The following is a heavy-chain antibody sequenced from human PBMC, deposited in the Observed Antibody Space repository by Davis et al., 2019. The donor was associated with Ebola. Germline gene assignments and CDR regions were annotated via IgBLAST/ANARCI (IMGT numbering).Heavy chain of an antibody. V-gene: IGHV3-23*01. J-gene: IGHJ5*01. CDR2: ISGSGGNT. D-gene: IGHD2-2*01. CDR1: VITFSSYA. CDR3: ARDEGGFCSSSSCFAGWFDS. Sequence: GESLKISCTDSVITFSSYAMTWVRQAPGKGLEWVSAISGSGGNTYYADSVQGRFTISRDNSKNTLYLQMNSLRAEDTAVYYCARDEGGFCSSSSCFAGWFDSWGQGALVTVSS.